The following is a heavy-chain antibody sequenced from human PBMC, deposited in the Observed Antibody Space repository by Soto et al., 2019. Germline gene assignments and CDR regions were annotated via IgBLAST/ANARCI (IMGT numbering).Heavy chain of an antibody. Sequence: DVQLVESGGGLIQPGESLRLSCAAFGLTISGKKYVAWGRQAPGKGLEWVSALYDVDGSFYADSVTGRFITSSDSSKTTVYLQMNDLRPDDTAVYYCATWHEREHAFDVWGQGTTVTISS. V-gene: IGHV3-53*01. CDR1: GLTISGKKY. CDR2: LYDVDGS. CDR3: ATWHEREHAFDV. D-gene: IGHD1-1*01. J-gene: IGHJ3*01.